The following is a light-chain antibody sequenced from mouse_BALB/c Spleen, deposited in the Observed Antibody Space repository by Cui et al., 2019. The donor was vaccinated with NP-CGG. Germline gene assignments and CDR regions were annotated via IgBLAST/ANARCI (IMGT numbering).Light chain of an antibody. CDR2: GTN. Sequence: AVVTQESALTTSPGETVTLTCRSSTGAVTTSNYANWVQEKPDHLFTGLIGGTNNRAPGVPARFSGSLIGDKAALTITGAQTEDEAIYFCALWYSNHWLFGGGTKLTFL. V-gene: IGLV1*01. CDR1: TGAVTTSNY. J-gene: IGLJ1*01. CDR3: ALWYSNHWL.